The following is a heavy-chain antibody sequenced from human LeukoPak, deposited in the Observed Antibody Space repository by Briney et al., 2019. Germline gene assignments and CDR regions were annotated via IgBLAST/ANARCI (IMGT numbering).Heavy chain of an antibody. CDR2: IKQDGSDK. J-gene: IGHJ4*02. CDR3: AREGATTHFDY. Sequence: GGSLRLSCAASGFTFSGYWMSWVRQAPGKGLEWVANIKQDGSDKYYVDSVKGRFTISRDNAKNSLYLQVNSLRAEDTAVYYCAREGATTHFDYWGQGTLVTVSS. V-gene: IGHV3-7*01. D-gene: IGHD1-26*01. CDR1: GFTFSGYW.